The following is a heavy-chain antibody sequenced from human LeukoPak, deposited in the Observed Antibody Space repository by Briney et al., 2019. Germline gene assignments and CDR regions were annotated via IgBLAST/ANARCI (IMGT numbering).Heavy chain of an antibody. CDR2: IDYTGRT. D-gene: IGHD6-13*01. V-gene: IGHV4-59*01. CDR1: GGSISNNY. CDR3: AGDRVAASGLLDP. Sequence: PSETLSLTCTVSGGSISNNYWNWIRQPPGKGLEWIGYIDYTGRTNYNPSLKSRVTISIDTSENQFSLKLTSVTAADTAVYYCAGDRVAASGLLDPWGQGTLVTVSS. J-gene: IGHJ5*02.